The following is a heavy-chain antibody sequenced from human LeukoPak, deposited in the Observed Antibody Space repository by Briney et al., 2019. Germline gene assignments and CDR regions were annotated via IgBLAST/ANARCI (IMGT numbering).Heavy chain of an antibody. CDR2: ISSNGGST. Sequence: GGSLRLSCAASGFTFSSYAMHWVRQAPGKGLEYVSAISSNGGSTYYANSVKGRFTISRDNSKNTLYLQMGSLRAEDMAVYYCARGSSSSWYGVFDYWGQGILVTVSS. J-gene: IGHJ4*02. CDR1: GFTFSSYA. D-gene: IGHD6-13*01. CDR3: ARGSSSSWYGVFDY. V-gene: IGHV3-64*01.